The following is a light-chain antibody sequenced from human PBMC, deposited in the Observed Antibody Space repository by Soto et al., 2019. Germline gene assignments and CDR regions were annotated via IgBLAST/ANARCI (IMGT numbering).Light chain of an antibody. CDR1: QSVSLS. CDR2: GAS. J-gene: IGKJ4*01. V-gene: IGKV3-20*01. CDR3: QQYGSSPLT. Sequence: EIVLTQSPATLSVSLGDSATLSCRASQSVSLSLAWYQMRPGQPPRLLIYGASTRATGTPDWFSGSASGTDFTLTISRLEPEDFAVYYCQQYGSSPLTFGGGTKV.